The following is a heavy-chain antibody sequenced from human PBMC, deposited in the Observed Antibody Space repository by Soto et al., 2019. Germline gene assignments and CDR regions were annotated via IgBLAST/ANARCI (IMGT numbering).Heavy chain of an antibody. CDR3: ARGCSGGSCYLHYYYGMDV. D-gene: IGHD2-15*01. J-gene: IGHJ6*02. CDR1: GFTFSSYG. V-gene: IGHV3-33*01. CDR2: IWYDGSNK. Sequence: GGSLRLSCAASGFTFSSYGMHWVRQAPGKGLEWVAVIWYDGSNKYYADSVKGRFTISRDNSKNTLYLQMNSLRAEDTAVYYCARGCSGGSCYLHYYYGMDVWGQGTTVTVAS.